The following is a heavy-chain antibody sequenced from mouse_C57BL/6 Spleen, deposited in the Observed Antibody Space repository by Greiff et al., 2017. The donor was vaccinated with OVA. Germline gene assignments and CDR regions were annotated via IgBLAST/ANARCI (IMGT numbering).Heavy chain of an antibody. CDR2: IDPETGGT. CDR3: TYYTMDY. J-gene: IGHJ4*01. Sequence: QVQLKESGAELVRPGASVTLSCKASGYTFTDYEMHWVKQTPVHGLEWIGAIDPETGGTAYNQKFKGKAILTADKSSSTAYMELRSLTSEDSAVYYCTYYTMDYWGQGTSVTVSS. V-gene: IGHV1-15*01. CDR1: GYTFTDYE.